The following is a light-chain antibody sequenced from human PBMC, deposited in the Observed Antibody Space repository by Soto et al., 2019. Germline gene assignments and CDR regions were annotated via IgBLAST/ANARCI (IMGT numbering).Light chain of an antibody. CDR1: QSVTTR. CDR3: QQRTTWPPVT. CDR2: AAS. V-gene: IGKV3-11*01. J-gene: IGKJ5*01. Sequence: EIVLTQSPATLSLSPGEGATLSCRASQSVTTRLAWYQQKPGQAPRLLIYAASTRAPGIPAKFSGSGSATDFTLTISSLEPEDCAIYYCQQRTTWPPVTFGPGTRLEI.